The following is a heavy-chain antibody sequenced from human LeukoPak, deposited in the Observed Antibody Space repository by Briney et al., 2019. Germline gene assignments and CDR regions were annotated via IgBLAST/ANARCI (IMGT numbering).Heavy chain of an antibody. V-gene: IGHV3-11*06. CDR3: SRGHYDMDV. CDR2: ISPSSTYT. CDR1: GLTFSPYP. Sequence: SVGSLRLSFSNFGLTFSPYPVSSLPQAPGKGLEWLSHISPSSTYTNLADSVKGRFTISRDKANKSLYLQNNTLRAEDTAVYYCSRGHYDMDVWGQGTTVTVSS. J-gene: IGHJ6*02.